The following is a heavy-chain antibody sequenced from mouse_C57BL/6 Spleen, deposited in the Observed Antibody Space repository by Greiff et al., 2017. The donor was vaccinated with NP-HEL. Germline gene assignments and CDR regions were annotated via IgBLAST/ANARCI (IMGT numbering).Heavy chain of an antibody. D-gene: IGHD6-1*01. CDR1: GFSLTSYG. CDR2: IWRGGST. Sequence: VKLMESGPGLVQPSQSLSITCTVSGFSLTSYGVHWVRQSPGKGLEWLGVIWRGGSTDYNAAFMSRLSITKDNSKSQVFFKMNSLQADDTAIYYCAKNGNPYYAMDYWGQGTSVTVSS. CDR3: AKNGNPYYAMDY. J-gene: IGHJ4*01. V-gene: IGHV2-5*01.